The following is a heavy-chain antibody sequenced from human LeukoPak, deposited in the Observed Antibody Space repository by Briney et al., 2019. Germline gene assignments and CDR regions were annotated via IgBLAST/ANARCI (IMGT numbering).Heavy chain of an antibody. Sequence: SGGSLRLSCAVSGFTFSGFWMSWSRQAPGKGLEWVASINSDGSEGYYADVVKGRITISRDNAKNSLYLQINSLRAEDTAVYYCARSSYSSSSSVWGQGTMVTVSS. CDR2: INSDGSEG. CDR3: ARSSYSSSSSV. CDR1: GFTFSGFW. J-gene: IGHJ3*01. V-gene: IGHV3-7*03. D-gene: IGHD6-6*01.